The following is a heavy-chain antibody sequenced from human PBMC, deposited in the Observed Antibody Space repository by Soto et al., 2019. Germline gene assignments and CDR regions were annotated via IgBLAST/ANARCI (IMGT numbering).Heavy chain of an antibody. CDR2: VYYSGAT. CDR3: ARDKDLQPTVWGF. J-gene: IGHJ4*02. D-gene: IGHD3-16*01. CDR1: GDSMATGGHY. Sequence: PSETLSLTCTVSGDSMATGGHYYNWIRQVPGKGHEWIGYVYYSGATHYTPSLRARATISRDTSKNQFSLRLISVTAADTALYYCARDKDLQPTVWGFWGQGIQVTVSS. V-gene: IGHV4-31*03.